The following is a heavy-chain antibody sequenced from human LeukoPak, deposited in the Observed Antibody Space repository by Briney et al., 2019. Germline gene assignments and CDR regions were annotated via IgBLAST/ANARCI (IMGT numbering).Heavy chain of an antibody. Sequence: GGSLRLSCVASGLTFSSYWMNWVRQAPGKGLEWVANIKEDGSEKYYVDSVKGRFTISRDNAKNSLYLQMNNLRVEDTAVYYCARVPDDFWSGGAFDIWGQGTKVTVFS. CDR3: ARVPDDFWSGGAFDI. CDR1: GLTFSSYW. J-gene: IGHJ3*02. V-gene: IGHV3-7*01. D-gene: IGHD3-3*01. CDR2: IKEDGSEK.